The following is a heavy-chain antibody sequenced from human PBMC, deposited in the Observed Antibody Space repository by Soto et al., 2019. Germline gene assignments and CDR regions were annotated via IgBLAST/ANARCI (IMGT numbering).Heavy chain of an antibody. V-gene: IGHV3-11*01. D-gene: IGHD2-2*01. CDR1: GFTFSDYY. CDR2: ISSSGSTI. J-gene: IGHJ6*03. Sequence: GGSLRLSCAASGFTFSDYYMSWIRQAPGKGLEWVSYISSSGSTIYYADSVKGRFTISRDNAKNSLYLQMNSLRAEDTAVYYCARYGYCSSTSCYGYYYYYMDVWGKGTTVTVSS. CDR3: ARYGYCSSTSCYGYYYYYMDV.